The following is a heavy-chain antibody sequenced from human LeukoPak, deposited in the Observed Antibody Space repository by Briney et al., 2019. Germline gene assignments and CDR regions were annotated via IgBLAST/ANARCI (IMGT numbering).Heavy chain of an antibody. CDR3: ARDPRAAGSCDY. J-gene: IGHJ4*02. V-gene: IGHV1-18*01. CDR1: GYTFISYG. CDR2: ISAYNGHT. D-gene: IGHD6-13*01. Sequence: ASVKVSCKASGYTFISYGISWVRQAPGQGLEWMGWISAYNGHTNYAQKLQGRVTMTTDTSTSTAYMELRSLRSDDTAVYYCARDPRAAGSCDYWGQGILVTVSS.